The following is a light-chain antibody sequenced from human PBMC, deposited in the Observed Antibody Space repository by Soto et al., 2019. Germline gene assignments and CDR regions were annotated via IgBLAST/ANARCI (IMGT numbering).Light chain of an antibody. V-gene: IGLV3-21*04. J-gene: IGLJ1*01. CDR1: NIGDKR. CDR3: QVWDIMTDNYV. CDR2: YDS. Sequence: SYELTQPPSVSVAPEKTATITCGGTNIGDKRVHWYRQKPGQAPVLLISYDSDRPSGIPERFSGSNSGNTATLTISRVEAWDEADYYCQVWDIMTDNYVFGGGTKVTVL.